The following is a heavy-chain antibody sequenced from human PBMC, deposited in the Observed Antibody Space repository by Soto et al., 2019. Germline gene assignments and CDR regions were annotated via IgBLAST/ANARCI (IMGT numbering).Heavy chain of an antibody. CDR3: AREYPVHSAYFDY. CDR2: MYYSGNA. V-gene: IGHV4-59*01. CDR1: GASISRYY. Sequence: QVQLQESGPGLVKPSETLSLTCTVSGASISRYYWSWIRQSPGKGLDWIGYMYYSGNANYNPSLRIRITISLDTSKNQFSLNLNSVTASDTAGYYCAREYPVHSAYFDYWCKVIRVTVSS. J-gene: IGHJ4*02. D-gene: IGHD1-26*01.